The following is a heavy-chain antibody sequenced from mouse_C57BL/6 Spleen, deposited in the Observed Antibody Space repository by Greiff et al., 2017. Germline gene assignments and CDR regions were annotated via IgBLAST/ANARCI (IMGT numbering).Heavy chain of an antibody. Sequence: VQLQQSGAELVRPGASVTLSCKASGYTFTDYEMHWVKQTPVHGLEWIGAIDPETGGTAYNQKFKGKAILTADKSSSTAYMELRSLTSEDSAVYYCTRHYGSSLSMDYWGQGTSVTVSS. J-gene: IGHJ4*01. CDR3: TRHYGSSLSMDY. D-gene: IGHD1-1*01. V-gene: IGHV1-15*01. CDR2: IDPETGGT. CDR1: GYTFTDYE.